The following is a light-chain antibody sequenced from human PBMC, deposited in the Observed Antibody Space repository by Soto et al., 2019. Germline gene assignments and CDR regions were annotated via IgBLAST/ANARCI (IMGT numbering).Light chain of an antibody. CDR3: SSYTTSNTVV. J-gene: IGLJ2*01. Sequence: QSALTQPASVSGSPGQSITISCTGTSSDIGRYNYVSWYQQHPGKAPKLMIYDVNNRPSGISNRFSGSKSANTASLTISGLQAEDEADYFCSSYTTSNTVVFGGGTQLTVL. CDR2: DVN. V-gene: IGLV2-14*03. CDR1: SSDIGRYNY.